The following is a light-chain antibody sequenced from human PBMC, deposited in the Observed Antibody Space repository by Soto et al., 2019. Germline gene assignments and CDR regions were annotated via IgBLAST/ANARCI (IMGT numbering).Light chain of an antibody. J-gene: IGLJ3*02. CDR2: DVS. CDR1: SSDVGGYNF. Sequence: QSALTQPRSVSGSPGQSVTISCTGTSSDVGGYNFVSWYQQYPGKAPKLIIYDVSKRPSGVPDRFSGSKSGNTSSLTISGLQAEDEADYYCCSYAGSYTLWVLGGGTKLTAL. V-gene: IGLV2-11*01. CDR3: CSYAGSYTLWV.